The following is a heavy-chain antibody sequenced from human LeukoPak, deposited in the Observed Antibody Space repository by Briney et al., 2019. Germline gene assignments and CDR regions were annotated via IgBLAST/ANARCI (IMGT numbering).Heavy chain of an antibody. Sequence: PGGSLRLSCAASGYTFSSYWMSWVRQAPGKGVEGVANIKQDGSEKYYVDSVKGRFTISRDNAKNSLYLQMNSLRADDTAVYYSARVGYYDSNDAFDIWGQGTMVTVSS. D-gene: IGHD3-22*01. CDR2: IKQDGSEK. V-gene: IGHV3-7*01. CDR3: ARVGYYDSNDAFDI. J-gene: IGHJ3*02. CDR1: GYTFSSYW.